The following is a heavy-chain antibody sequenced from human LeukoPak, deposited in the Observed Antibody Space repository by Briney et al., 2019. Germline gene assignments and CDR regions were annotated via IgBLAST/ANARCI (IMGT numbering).Heavy chain of an antibody. CDR2: IYYSGST. V-gene: IGHV4-59*01. Sequence: SETLSLTCTVSGGSISSYYWSWLRQPPGKGLGWIGYIYYSGSTNYNPSLKSRVTISVDTSKNQFSLKLSSVTAADTAVYYCARETDGYNSFWGQGTLVTVSS. D-gene: IGHD5-24*01. J-gene: IGHJ4*02. CDR1: GGSISSYY. CDR3: ARETDGYNSF.